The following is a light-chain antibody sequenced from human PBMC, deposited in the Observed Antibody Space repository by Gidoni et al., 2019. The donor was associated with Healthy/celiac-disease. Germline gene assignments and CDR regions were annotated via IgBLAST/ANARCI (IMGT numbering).Light chain of an antibody. CDR3: QQYNSPWT. CDR1: QSISSW. J-gene: IGKJ1*01. CDR2: KAS. V-gene: IGKV1-5*03. Sequence: DIQMTQSPSTLSASVGDRVTITCRASQSISSWLAWYQQKPGKAPKLLIYKASSLESGVPSRCSGSGSGTEFTLTISSLQPDDFATYYCQQYNSPWTFGQETKVEIK.